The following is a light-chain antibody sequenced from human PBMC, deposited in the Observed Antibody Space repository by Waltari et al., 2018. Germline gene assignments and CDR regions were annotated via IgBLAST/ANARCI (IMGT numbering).Light chain of an antibody. CDR2: EVS. Sequence: QSALTQPPSASGSPGQSVTISCPGSSSDAGGYNYVSWYQQHPGKAPKRMLSEVSERPSGVPDRFSGSKSGNTASLTVSGLQAEDEADYYCSSYAGTNKLVFGGGTKLTVL. CDR1: SSDAGGYNY. CDR3: SSYAGTNKLV. V-gene: IGLV2-8*01. J-gene: IGLJ2*01.